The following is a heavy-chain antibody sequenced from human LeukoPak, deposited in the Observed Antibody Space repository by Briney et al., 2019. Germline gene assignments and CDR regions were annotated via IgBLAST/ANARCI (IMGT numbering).Heavy chain of an antibody. CDR2: ISAYNGNT. CDR1: GYTFTSYG. Sequence: ASVNVSCKASGYTFTSYGISWVRQAPGQGLEWMGWISAYNGNTNYAQKLQGRVTMTTDTSTSTAYMELRSLRSDDTAVYYCARDGYHSGSYVFLQVRINDYWGQGTLVTVSS. J-gene: IGHJ4*02. D-gene: IGHD3-10*01. CDR3: ARDGYHSGSYVFLQVRINDY. V-gene: IGHV1-18*01.